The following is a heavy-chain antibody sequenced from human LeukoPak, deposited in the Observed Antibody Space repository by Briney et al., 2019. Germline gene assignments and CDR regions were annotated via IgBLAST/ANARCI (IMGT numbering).Heavy chain of an antibody. Sequence: SETLSLTCTVSGGSISNDYWSWIRQSPGKGLEWIGYIYDIGSTKYNPSLKSRVTMSVDTSKNQFSLKLSSVTAADTAVYYCAGTSRELERTLSYYFDYWGQGTLVTVSS. V-gene: IGHV4-59*08. CDR3: AGTSRELERTLSYYFDY. D-gene: IGHD1-1*01. CDR2: IYDIGST. J-gene: IGHJ4*02. CDR1: GGSISNDY.